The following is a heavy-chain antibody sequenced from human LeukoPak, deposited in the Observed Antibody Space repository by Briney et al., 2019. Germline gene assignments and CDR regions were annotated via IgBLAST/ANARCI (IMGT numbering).Heavy chain of an antibody. J-gene: IGHJ4*02. Sequence: PGGSLRLSCAASGFTFGAISMEWVRPAPGSGLEWLSYISSTSSTMLYADSVKGRFTISRDNAKNSLYLQMHRLRAEDTAVYYCARSRRGYQFDYWGQGTLVTVSS. D-gene: IGHD2-2*01. V-gene: IGHV3-48*01. CDR2: ISSTSSTM. CDR3: ARSRRGYQFDY. CDR1: GFTFGAIS.